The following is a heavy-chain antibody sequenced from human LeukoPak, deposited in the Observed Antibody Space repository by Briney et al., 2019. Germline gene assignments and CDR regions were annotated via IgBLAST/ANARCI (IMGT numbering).Heavy chain of an antibody. J-gene: IGHJ3*02. CDR1: GFTFSSFW. CDR3: VRKGNAFDI. V-gene: IGHV3-74*01. Sequence: PGGSLRLSCAASGFTFSSFWMHWVRHAPGKGLVWVSRINTDGSSTDYADSVKGRFTISRDNAKNTLYLQMNSLRAEDTAVYYCVRKGNAFDIWGQGTMVTVSS. D-gene: IGHD3-10*01. CDR2: INTDGSST.